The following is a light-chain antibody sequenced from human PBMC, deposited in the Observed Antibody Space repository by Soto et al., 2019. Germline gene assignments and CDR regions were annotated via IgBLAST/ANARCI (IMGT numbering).Light chain of an antibody. V-gene: IGLV2-14*03. CDR2: DVT. Sequence: QSVLTQPASVSGSPGQSITISCSGTSSDVGDYKFVSWYQQHPGKAPKLIIYDVTNRPSGVSNRFSGSKSGNTASLTTSGLQAEDEADYYCTSYTSGRTAYVFGTGTKVTDL. J-gene: IGLJ1*01. CDR1: SSDVGDYKF. CDR3: TSYTSGRTAYV.